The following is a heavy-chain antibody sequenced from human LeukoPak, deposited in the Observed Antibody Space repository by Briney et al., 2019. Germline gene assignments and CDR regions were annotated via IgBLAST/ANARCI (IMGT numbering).Heavy chain of an antibody. J-gene: IGHJ3*02. Sequence: SETLSLTCTVSGGSISSNYWSWIRQPPGKGLEWIGYIYNSGSTYYNPSLRSRVTISVDTSKNQFSLKLSSVTAADTAVYYCARAGYDVLTGYCGAFDIWGQGTMVIVSS. CDR2: IYNSGST. D-gene: IGHD3-9*01. CDR3: ARAGYDVLTGYCGAFDI. CDR1: GGSISSNY. V-gene: IGHV4-4*08.